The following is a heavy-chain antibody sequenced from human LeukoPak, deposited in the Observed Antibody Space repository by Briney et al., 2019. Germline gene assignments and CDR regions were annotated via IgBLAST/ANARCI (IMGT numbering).Heavy chain of an antibody. CDR3: ARDAAAADYYFDY. CDR2: IYTSGST. J-gene: IGHJ4*02. CDR1: GGSISSGSYY. Sequence: SQTLSLTCTVSGGSISSGSYYWSWIRQPAGKGLEWIGRIYTSGSTNYNPSLKSRVTISVDTSKNQFSLKLSSVTAADTAVYYCARDAAAADYYFDYWGQGTLVTVSS. V-gene: IGHV4-61*02. D-gene: IGHD2-2*01.